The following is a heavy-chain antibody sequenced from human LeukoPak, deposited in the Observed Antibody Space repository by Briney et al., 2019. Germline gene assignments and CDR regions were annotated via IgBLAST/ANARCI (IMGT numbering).Heavy chain of an antibody. V-gene: IGHV3-23*01. J-gene: IGHJ4*02. CDR2: ISGSGGST. D-gene: IGHD3-3*01. CDR3: AKALGSGHEWLLGDFDY. CDR1: GFTFSSYW. Sequence: GGSLRLSCAASGFTFSSYWMSWVRQAPGKGLEWVSAISGSGGSTYYADSVKGRFTISRDNSKNTLYLQMNSLRAEDTAVYYCAKALGSGHEWLLGDFDYWGQGTLVTVSS.